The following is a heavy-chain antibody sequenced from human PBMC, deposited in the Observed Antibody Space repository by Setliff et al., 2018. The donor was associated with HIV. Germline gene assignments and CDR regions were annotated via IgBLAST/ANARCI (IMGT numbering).Heavy chain of an antibody. CDR3: ARETWSGESEDPFYYFEY. CDR2: IYTSGST. J-gene: IGHJ4*02. D-gene: IGHD3-10*01. Sequence: PSETLSLTCTVSGGSISSGSYYWSWLRQPAGKGLEWIGRIYTSGSTNYNPSLKSRVTISVDTSKNQFSLRLSSVTAADTAVYYCARETWSGESEDPFYYFEYWGQGTLVTVSS. V-gene: IGHV4-61*02. CDR1: GGSISSGSYY.